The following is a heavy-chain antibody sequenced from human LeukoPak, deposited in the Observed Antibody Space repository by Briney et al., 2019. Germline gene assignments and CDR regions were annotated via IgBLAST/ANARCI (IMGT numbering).Heavy chain of an antibody. CDR3: ARDSLIVGASLPYY. V-gene: IGHV3-7*01. CDR1: GFTVSSNY. J-gene: IGHJ4*02. D-gene: IGHD1-26*01. CDR2: IKQDGSEK. Sequence: GGSLRLSCAASGFTVSSNYMSWVRQAPGKGLEWVANIKQDGSEKYYVDSVKGRFTISRDNAKNSLYLQMNSLRAEDTAVYYCARDSLIVGASLPYYWGQGTLVTVSS.